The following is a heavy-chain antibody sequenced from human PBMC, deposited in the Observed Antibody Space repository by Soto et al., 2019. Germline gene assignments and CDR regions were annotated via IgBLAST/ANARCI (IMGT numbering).Heavy chain of an antibody. D-gene: IGHD1-1*01. J-gene: IGHJ5*02. Sequence: ASVKVSCTVSGYTLTELSMHWVRQAPGKGLEWMGGFDPEDGETIYAQKFQGRVTMTEDTSTDTAYMELSSLRSEDTAVYYCATEQRSRNWFDPWGQGTLVTVSS. CDR1: GYTLTELS. CDR2: FDPEDGET. CDR3: ATEQRSRNWFDP. V-gene: IGHV1-24*01.